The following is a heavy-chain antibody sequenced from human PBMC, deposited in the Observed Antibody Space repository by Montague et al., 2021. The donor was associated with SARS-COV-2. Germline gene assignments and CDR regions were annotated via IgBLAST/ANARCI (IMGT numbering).Heavy chain of an antibody. J-gene: IGHJ6*03. Sequence: SETLSLTCAVYGGSFSDYYWSWIPQPPGKGLEWIGEINHSGSTXXXPSXXXRVTISVDTSKNQFSLKLSSVTAVDTAVYYCARFLRRVVPAATGHWEKNYYYYYMDVWGKGTTVTVSS. D-gene: IGHD2-2*01. V-gene: IGHV4-34*01. CDR3: ARFLRRVVPAATGHWEKNYYYYYMDV. CDR2: INHSGST. CDR1: GGSFSDYY.